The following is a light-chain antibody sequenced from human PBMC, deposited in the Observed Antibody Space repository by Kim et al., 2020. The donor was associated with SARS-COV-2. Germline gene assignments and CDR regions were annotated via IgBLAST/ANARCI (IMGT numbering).Light chain of an antibody. CDR2: EDD. V-gene: IGLV6-57*01. CDR1: SGNLARDS. Sequence: KKITISCTRSSGNLARDSVQWFQQRPGSPPTTVIYEDDQRPSGVPDRFSGSIDSSSTFASLTISGLRAEDEADYYCQSSDGSNHWVLGGGTKLTVL. J-gene: IGLJ3*02. CDR3: QSSDGSNHWV.